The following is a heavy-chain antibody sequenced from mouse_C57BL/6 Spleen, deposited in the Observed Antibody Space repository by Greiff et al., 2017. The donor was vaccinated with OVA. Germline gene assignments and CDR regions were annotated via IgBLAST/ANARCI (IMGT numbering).Heavy chain of an antibody. V-gene: IGHV1-22*01. D-gene: IGHD2-4*01. CDR1: GYTFTDYN. CDR3: ARWGLRRDFDY. J-gene: IGHJ2*01. CDR2: INPNNGGT. Sequence: VQLKESGPELVKPGASVKMSCKASGYTFTDYNMHWVKQSHGKSLEWIGYINPNNGGTSYNQKFKGKATLTVNKSSSTAYMELRSLTSEDSAVYYCARWGLRRDFDYWGQGTTLTVSS.